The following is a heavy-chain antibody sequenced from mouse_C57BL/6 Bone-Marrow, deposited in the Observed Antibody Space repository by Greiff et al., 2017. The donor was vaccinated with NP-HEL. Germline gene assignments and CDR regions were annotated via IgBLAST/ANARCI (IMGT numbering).Heavy chain of an antibody. V-gene: IGHV1-39*01. CDR3: ARGGDYGSSRFDY. D-gene: IGHD1-1*01. Sequence: VHVKQSGPELVKPGASVKISCKASGYSFTDYNMNWVKQSNGKSLEWIGVINPNYGTTSYNQKFKGKATLTVDQSSSTAYMQLNSLTSEDSAVYYCARGGDYGSSRFDYWGQGTTLTVPS. J-gene: IGHJ2*01. CDR1: GYSFTDYN. CDR2: INPNYGTT.